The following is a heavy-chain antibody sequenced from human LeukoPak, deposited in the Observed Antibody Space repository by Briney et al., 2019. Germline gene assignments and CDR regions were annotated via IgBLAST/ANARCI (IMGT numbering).Heavy chain of an antibody. CDR2: IYTSGST. D-gene: IGHD2-21*01. CDR1: GGSFSGYY. J-gene: IGHJ4*02. V-gene: IGHV4-59*10. Sequence: SETLSLTCAVYGGSFSGYYWSWIRQPAGKGLEWIGRIYTSGSTNYNPSLKSRVTISVDTSKNQFSLKLSSVTAADTAVYYCARGVFLGDWGQGTLVTVSS. CDR3: ARGVFLGD.